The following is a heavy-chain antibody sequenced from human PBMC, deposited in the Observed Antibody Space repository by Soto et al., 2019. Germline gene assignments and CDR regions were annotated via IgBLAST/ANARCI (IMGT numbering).Heavy chain of an antibody. CDR3: ASFTIFGVVEPEDYYYGMDV. CDR2: INPNSGGT. Sequence: ASVKVSCKASGYTFTGYYMHWVRQAPGQGLEWMGWINPNSGGTNYAQKFQGRVTMTRDTSISTAYMELSRLRSDDTAVYYCASFTIFGVVEPEDYYYGMDVWGPGTTVTVSS. V-gene: IGHV1-2*02. J-gene: IGHJ6*02. D-gene: IGHD3-3*01. CDR1: GYTFTGYY.